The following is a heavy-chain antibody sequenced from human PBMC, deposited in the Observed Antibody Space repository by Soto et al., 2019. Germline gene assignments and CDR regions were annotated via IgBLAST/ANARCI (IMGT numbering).Heavy chain of an antibody. CDR3: AADVGGYIYGLAKY. J-gene: IGHJ4*02. CDR1: GFTFSSSA. D-gene: IGHD5-18*01. CDR2: IVVGNNNT. Sequence: SVKVSCKTSGFTFSSSAIHWVRQARGHRLEWIGWIVVGNNNTNDARGLQGRVNITRDVSTSTAYIELSGLRSEDTAVYYCAADVGGYIYGLAKYWGQGTLVTVSS. V-gene: IGHV1-58*02.